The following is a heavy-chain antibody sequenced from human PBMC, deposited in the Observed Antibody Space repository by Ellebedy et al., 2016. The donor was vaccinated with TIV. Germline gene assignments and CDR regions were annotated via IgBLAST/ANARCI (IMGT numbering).Heavy chain of an antibody. CDR1: GFTFSDYY. D-gene: IGHD4-17*01. CDR2: ISSSGSTI. V-gene: IGHV3-11*01. Sequence: GESLKTSCAASGFTFSDYYMRWIRQAPGKGLEWVSYISSSGSTIYYADSVKGRFTISRDNAKNSLYLQMNSLRAEDTAGYYCARESGYGDYTFDYWGQGTLVTVSS. CDR3: ARESGYGDYTFDY. J-gene: IGHJ4*02.